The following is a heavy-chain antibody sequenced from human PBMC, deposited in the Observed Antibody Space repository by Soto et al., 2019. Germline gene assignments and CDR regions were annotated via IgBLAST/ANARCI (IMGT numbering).Heavy chain of an antibody. CDR2: ISYDGSNK. CDR1: GFTFSSYA. Sequence: GGSLRLSCAASGFTFSSYAMHWVRQAPGKGLEWVAVISYDGSNKYYADSVKGRFTISRDNSKNTLYLQMNSLRAEDTAVYYCARSPAYHSSSWYYFDYWGQGTLVTVSS. J-gene: IGHJ4*02. CDR3: ARSPAYHSSSWYYFDY. V-gene: IGHV3-30-3*01. D-gene: IGHD6-13*01.